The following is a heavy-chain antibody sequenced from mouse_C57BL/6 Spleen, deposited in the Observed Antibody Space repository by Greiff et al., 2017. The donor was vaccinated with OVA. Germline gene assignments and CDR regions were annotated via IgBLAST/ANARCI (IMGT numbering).Heavy chain of an antibody. CDR3: ARSYYPDY. J-gene: IGHJ2*01. Sequence: EVKLVESGGGLVKSGGSLKLSCAASGFTFSDYGMHWVRQAPEKGLEWVAYISSGSSTIYYADTVKGRFTISRDNAKNTLFLQMTSLRSEDTAMYYCARSYYPDYWGQGTTLTVSS. CDR2: ISSGSSTI. CDR1: GFTFSDYG. V-gene: IGHV5-17*01. D-gene: IGHD1-1*01.